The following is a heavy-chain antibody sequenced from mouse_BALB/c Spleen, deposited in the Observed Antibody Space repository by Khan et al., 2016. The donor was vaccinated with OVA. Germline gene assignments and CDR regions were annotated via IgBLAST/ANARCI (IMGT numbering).Heavy chain of an antibody. Sequence: QVQLQQPGAELAKPGASVKMSCKASGYTFSTYWLHWVKQMPGQGLEWLGYIHPSSCSTYYNQTFNVKATLTTDKSSTTASMQLSSLTSEDSAVLYREGDRIDCWSQGTTHTVSA. CDR1: GYTFSTYW. CDR3: EGDRIDC. V-gene: IGHV1-7*01. J-gene: IGHJ2*01. CDR2: IHPSSCST.